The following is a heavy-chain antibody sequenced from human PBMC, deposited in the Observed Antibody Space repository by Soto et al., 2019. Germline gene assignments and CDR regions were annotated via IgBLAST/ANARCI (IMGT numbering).Heavy chain of an antibody. V-gene: IGHV3-23*01. CDR1: GFTFSSYA. CDR2: ISGSGGST. J-gene: IGHJ6*02. Sequence: EVQLLESGGGLVQPGGSLRLSCAASGFTFSSYAMSWVRQAPGKGLEWVSAISGSGGSTYYADSVKGRFTISRDNSKNTVYLQMNSLTAEDTAVYYCAKARETYYYYGMDVWGQGTTVTVSS. CDR3: AKARETYYYYGMDV.